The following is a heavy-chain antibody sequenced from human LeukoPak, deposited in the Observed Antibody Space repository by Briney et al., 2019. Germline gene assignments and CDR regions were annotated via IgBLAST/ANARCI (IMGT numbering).Heavy chain of an antibody. CDR3: ARVWDSSGWYRLRFDP. V-gene: IGHV4-30-4*08. CDR2: IYYSGST. J-gene: IGHJ5*02. CDR1: GGSISSGDYY. Sequence: SQTLSLTCTVSGGSISSGDYYWSWIRQPPGKGREWIGYIYYSGSTYYNPSLKSRVTISVDTSKNQFSLKLSSVTAADTAVYYCARVWDSSGWYRLRFDPWGQGTLVTVSS. D-gene: IGHD6-19*01.